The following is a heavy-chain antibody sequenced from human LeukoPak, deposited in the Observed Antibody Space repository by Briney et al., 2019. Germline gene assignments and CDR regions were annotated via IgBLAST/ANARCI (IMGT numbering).Heavy chain of an antibody. CDR3: AKDTNRYYDSSGCHFDY. D-gene: IGHD3-22*01. J-gene: IGHJ4*02. CDR2: ISWNSGSI. CDR1: GFTFDDYA. Sequence: GGSLRLSCAASGFTFDDYAMHWVRQAPGKGLEWVSGISWNSGSIGYADSVKGRFTISRDNAKNSLYLQMNSLRAEDTALYYCAKDTNRYYDSSGCHFDYWGQGTLVTVSS. V-gene: IGHV3-9*01.